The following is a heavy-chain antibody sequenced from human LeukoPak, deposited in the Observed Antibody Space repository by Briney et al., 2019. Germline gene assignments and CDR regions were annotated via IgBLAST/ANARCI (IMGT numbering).Heavy chain of an antibody. Sequence: GGSLRLSCEASGFTFSNYWMSWVRQAPGKGLEWVAIIKPDGSEEYYVDSVKGRFTISRDNAKNSLYLQINSLRAEDTAVYYCARSSYSSSSSVWGQGTMVTVSS. V-gene: IGHV3-7*03. CDR3: ARSSYSSSSSV. D-gene: IGHD6-6*01. CDR2: IKPDGSEE. CDR1: GFTFSNYW. J-gene: IGHJ3*01.